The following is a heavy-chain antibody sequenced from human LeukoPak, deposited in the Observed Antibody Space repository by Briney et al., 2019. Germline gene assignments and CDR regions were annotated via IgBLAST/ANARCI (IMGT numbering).Heavy chain of an antibody. J-gene: IGHJ6*02. CDR3: ARGNRDSSGFYYYYGMDV. CDR2: ISWDSKNI. Sequence: SLRLSCGASGFTFDDYAMFWVRLGPGKGLEWVSGISWDSKNIGYAASVKGRFTISRDNAKNSLYLQMNSLRDDDTAFYYCARGNRDSSGFYYYYGMDVWGQGTTVTVSS. CDR1: GFTFDDYA. V-gene: IGHV3-9*01. D-gene: IGHD6-19*01.